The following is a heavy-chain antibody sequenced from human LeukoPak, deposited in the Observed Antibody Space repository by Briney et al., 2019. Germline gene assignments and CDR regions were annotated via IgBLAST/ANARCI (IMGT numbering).Heavy chain of an antibody. J-gene: IGHJ4*02. CDR1: GGSISSYY. CDR3: ARRRPLYCSSTSCLGVYFDY. Sequence: PSETLSLTCTVSGGSISSYYWNWIRQPPGKGLEWIGYIYYSRSTNYNPSLKSRVTISVDTSKNQFSLKLSSVTAADTAVYYCARRRPLYCSSTSCLGVYFDYWGQGTLVTVSS. V-gene: IGHV4-59*12. D-gene: IGHD2-2*01. CDR2: IYYSRST.